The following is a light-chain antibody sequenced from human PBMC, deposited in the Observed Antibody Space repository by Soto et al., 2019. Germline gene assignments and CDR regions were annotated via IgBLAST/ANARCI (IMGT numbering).Light chain of an antibody. J-gene: IGKJ1*01. CDR2: AAS. CDR3: LQDHTYPWT. V-gene: IGKV1-6*01. Sequence: AIQVTQSPSSLSASVGDRVTISCWASQDIRSDLCWYQQEPGKAPKMLIFAASNLQSGVPSRFSGNASGTTFTLTLSSLQPEDVATYYCLQDHTYPWTFGQGTRVEI. CDR1: QDIRSD.